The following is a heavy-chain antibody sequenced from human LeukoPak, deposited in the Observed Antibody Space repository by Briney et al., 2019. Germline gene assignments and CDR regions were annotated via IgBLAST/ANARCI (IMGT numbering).Heavy chain of an antibody. D-gene: IGHD3-22*01. J-gene: IGHJ4*02. V-gene: IGHV3-21*01. CDR1: GFAFSSYS. Sequence: GGSLRLSCAASGFAFSSYSMNWVRQTPGKGLEWVSSISSSSSYIYYADSVKGRFTISRDNAKNSLYLQMNSLRAEDTAVYYCAKPEPYYYDSSGPSEPIFAYWGQGTLVTVSS. CDR3: AKPEPYYYDSSGPSEPIFAY. CDR2: ISSSSSYI.